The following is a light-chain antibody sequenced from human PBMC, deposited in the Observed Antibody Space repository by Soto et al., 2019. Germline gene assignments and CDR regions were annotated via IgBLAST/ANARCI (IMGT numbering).Light chain of an antibody. V-gene: IGKV3-15*01. Sequence: EIVMAHAPSTLSWSAGGRGTPSCRASQSVSSNLAWYQQKPGQSPRLLIYGASTRATGVPARFSGSGSGTEFTLTISSLQSEDFAVYYCQQYINLWTFGQGTKVDIK. CDR3: QQYINLWT. CDR1: QSVSSN. CDR2: GAS. J-gene: IGKJ1*01.